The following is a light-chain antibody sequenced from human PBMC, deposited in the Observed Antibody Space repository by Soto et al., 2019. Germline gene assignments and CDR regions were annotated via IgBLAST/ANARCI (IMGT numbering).Light chain of an antibody. Sequence: QSVLTQPRSVSGSPGQSVTISCTGTSSDVGGYNYVSWYQQHPGKAPKLMIYDVSKRPSGVPDRFSGSKSGNTASLTISGLQAEDGADYACCSYAGSYTVVFGGGTKLTVL. J-gene: IGLJ2*01. V-gene: IGLV2-11*01. CDR3: CSYAGSYTVV. CDR2: DVS. CDR1: SSDVGGYNY.